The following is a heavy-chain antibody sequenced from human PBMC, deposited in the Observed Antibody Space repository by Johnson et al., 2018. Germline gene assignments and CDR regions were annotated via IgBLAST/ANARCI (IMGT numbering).Heavy chain of an antibody. V-gene: IGHV3-21*01. J-gene: IGHJ3*02. CDR2: ISSSSVYT. CDR1: GFTFRSYS. D-gene: IGHD6-19*01. Sequence: EVQLVESGGGLVKPGGSLRLSCVGSGFTFRSYSMNWVRQAPGKGLEWVSSISSSSVYTYYADSVKGRFTISRDNAKNSLFLQMKTLRAEDTAVYYCAREVAVTGTGAFDIWGQGTMVTVSS. CDR3: AREVAVTGTGAFDI.